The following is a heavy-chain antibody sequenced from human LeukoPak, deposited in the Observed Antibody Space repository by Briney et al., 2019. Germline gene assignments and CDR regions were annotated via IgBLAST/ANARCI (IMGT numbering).Heavy chain of an antibody. CDR2: INPESGGT. CDR1: GYTFTGYY. CDR3: ARLPVIVGAWSPIDY. Sequence: REASVKVSCKASGYTFTGYYMHWVRQAPGQGLEWMGWINPESGGTNYAQQFQSRVTMTRDTSISTAYMELTSLRSDDTAVYYCARLPVIVGAWSPIDYWGQGTRVTVSS. D-gene: IGHD1-26*01. J-gene: IGHJ4*02. V-gene: IGHV1-2*02.